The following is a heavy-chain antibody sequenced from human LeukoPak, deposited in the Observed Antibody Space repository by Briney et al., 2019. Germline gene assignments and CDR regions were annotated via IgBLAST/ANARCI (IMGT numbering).Heavy chain of an antibody. D-gene: IGHD1-26*01. V-gene: IGHV1-18*01. CDR2: ISAYNGNT. Sequence: GASVKVSCKASGYTFTSYGITWVRQAPGQGLEWMGWISAYNGNTNYAQKLQGRVTMTTDTSTSTAYMELRSLRSDDTAVYYCARGSGYSGSYYRSQSYYYYYMDVWGKGTTVTVSS. J-gene: IGHJ6*03. CDR1: GYTFTSYG. CDR3: ARGSGYSGSYYRSQSYYYYYMDV.